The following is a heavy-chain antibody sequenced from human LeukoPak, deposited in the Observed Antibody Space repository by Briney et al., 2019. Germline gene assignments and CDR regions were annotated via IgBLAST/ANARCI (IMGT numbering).Heavy chain of an antibody. CDR1: GGSFSGYY. CDR3: ARRNMVRGVYDLFFDY. V-gene: IGHV4-34*01. D-gene: IGHD3-10*01. CDR2: INHSGST. Sequence: SETLSLTCAVYGGSFSGYYWSWIRQPPGKGLEWIGEINHSGSTNYNPSLKSRVTISVGTSKNQFSLKLSSVTAADTAVYYCARRNMVRGVYDLFFDYWGQGTLVTDSS. J-gene: IGHJ4*02.